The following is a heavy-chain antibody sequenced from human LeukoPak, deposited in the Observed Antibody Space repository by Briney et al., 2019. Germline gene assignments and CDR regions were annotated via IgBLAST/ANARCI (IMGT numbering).Heavy chain of an antibody. J-gene: IGHJ4*02. D-gene: IGHD6-13*01. CDR2: ISGNGGST. CDR1: GFTFSTYA. V-gene: IGHV3-23*01. Sequence: GGSLRLSCAASGFTFSTYAMSWVRQAPGKGLEWVSTISGNGGSTYYADSVKGRFTISRDNSKNTLYLQMNSLRAEDTAVYYCAKPPPDSSSWLFDYWGQGTLVTVSS. CDR3: AKPPPDSSSWLFDY.